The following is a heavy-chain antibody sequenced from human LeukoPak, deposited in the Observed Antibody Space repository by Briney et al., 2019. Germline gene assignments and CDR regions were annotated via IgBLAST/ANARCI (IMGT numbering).Heavy chain of an antibody. V-gene: IGHV4-59*01. CDR3: ARDRAVGGARAEFDP. CDR1: GPSISSYI. D-gene: IGHD3-16*01. CDR2: IYYSGKN. J-gene: IGHJ5*02. Sequence: SETLSLTCSDSGPSISSYISSWIQHPPVERLAWFGYIYYSGKNHYNPSLKSRVTISVDTSKYQFSLKLTSVPAADTAVYYCARDRAVGGARAEFDPWGQGTLVTVSS.